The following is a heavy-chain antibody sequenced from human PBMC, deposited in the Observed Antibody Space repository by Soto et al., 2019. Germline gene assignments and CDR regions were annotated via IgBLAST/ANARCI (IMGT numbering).Heavy chain of an antibody. CDR1: GFTFSSYA. Sequence: PGGSLRLSCAASGFTFSSYAMSWVRQAPGKGLEWVSAISGSGGSTYYADSVKGRFTISRDNSKNTLYLQMNSLRAEDTAVYYCAKASGSGSNSPPTYYYYGKDVWGQGTTVTVSS. CDR3: AKASGSGSNSPPTYYYYGKDV. D-gene: IGHD3-10*01. V-gene: IGHV3-23*01. CDR2: ISGSGGST. J-gene: IGHJ6*02.